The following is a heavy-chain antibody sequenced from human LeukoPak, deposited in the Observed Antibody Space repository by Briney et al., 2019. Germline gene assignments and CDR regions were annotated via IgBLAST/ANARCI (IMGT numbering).Heavy chain of an antibody. V-gene: IGHV3-30-3*01. CDR3: ARQGDTGSWYFDY. J-gene: IGHJ4*02. CDR1: GFTFTYYA. Sequence: GGSLRLSCAVSGFTFTYYAMHWVRQAPGKGMESVAVISHDGSNQQYADSVKGQVTISRDNSKSTLYLQMDSLRAGDTAVYYCARQGDTGSWYFDYWGQGTLVTVSS. D-gene: IGHD2-21*02. CDR2: ISHDGSNQ.